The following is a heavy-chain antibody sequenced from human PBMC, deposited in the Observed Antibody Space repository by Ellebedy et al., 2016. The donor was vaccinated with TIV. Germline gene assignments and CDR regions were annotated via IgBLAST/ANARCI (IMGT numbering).Heavy chain of an antibody. Sequence: GESLKISCAASGFTFSSYWRHWVRQAPGKGLVCGSRINSDGSSTSYADSVKGLFTISSDNAKNQLYLQMNRLRAEDTAVYYCAGPYGSGSYFNAFAIWGQGTMVTVSS. CDR1: GFTFSSYW. D-gene: IGHD3-10*01. V-gene: IGHV3-74*01. J-gene: IGHJ3*02. CDR3: AGPYGSGSYFNAFAI. CDR2: INSDGSST.